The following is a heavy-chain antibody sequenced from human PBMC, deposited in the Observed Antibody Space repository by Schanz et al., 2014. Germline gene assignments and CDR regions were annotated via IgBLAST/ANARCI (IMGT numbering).Heavy chain of an antibody. CDR1: GYTFVSYS. CDR2: IIPSLGLA. V-gene: IGHV1-69*04. CDR3: ASSGAGYSSSWDFDY. Sequence: QVQLVQSGAEVKKPGASVKVSCKASGYTFVSYSMHWVRQAPGQGLEWMGRIIPSLGLAKYEQKFQDKVTITADTSTTTAYMELSGLRSEDTAVYYCASSGAGYSSSWDFDYWGQGTLXTVSS. J-gene: IGHJ4*02. D-gene: IGHD6-13*01.